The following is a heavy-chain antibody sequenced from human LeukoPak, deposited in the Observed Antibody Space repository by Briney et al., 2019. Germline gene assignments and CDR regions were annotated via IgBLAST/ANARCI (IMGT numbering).Heavy chain of an antibody. CDR2: ISGSGGST. J-gene: IGHJ3*02. Sequence: GGSLRLSCAASGFTFSSYAMSWVRQAPGTGLEWVSAISGSGGSTYYADSVKGRFTISRDNSKNTLYLQMNSLRAEDTAVYYCAKEMRGYYDSSGYLTHAFDIWGQGTMVTVSS. CDR3: AKEMRGYYDSSGYLTHAFDI. V-gene: IGHV3-23*01. D-gene: IGHD3-22*01. CDR1: GFTFSSYA.